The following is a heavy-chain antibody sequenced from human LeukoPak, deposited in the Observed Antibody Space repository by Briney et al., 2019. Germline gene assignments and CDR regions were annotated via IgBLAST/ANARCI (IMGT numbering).Heavy chain of an antibody. CDR1: GYTFTGYF. CDR2: INPNNGGT. CDR3: AKDRELDS. D-gene: IGHD2-15*01. V-gene: IGHV1-2*02. J-gene: IGHJ4*02. Sequence: ASVKVSCRASGYTFTGYFLHWVRQAPGQGLEWLGWINPNNGGTNYAQKFQGRVTMTRDTSISTAYMELSSLTSDDTAIYYCAKDRELDSWGQGTLVTVSS.